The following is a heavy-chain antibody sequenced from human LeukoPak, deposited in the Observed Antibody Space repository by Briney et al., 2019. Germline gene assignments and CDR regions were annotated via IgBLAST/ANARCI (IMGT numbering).Heavy chain of an antibody. Sequence: SETLSLTCTVSGGSISSYYWSWIRQPPGKGLEWIGYIYYSGSTNYNPSLKSRVTISVAPSKNQFSLKLSSVTAADTAGYYCARAYCGGDCYSRMPNYYYYYGMDVWGQGTTVTVSS. J-gene: IGHJ6*02. CDR2: IYYSGST. D-gene: IGHD2-21*02. V-gene: IGHV4-59*01. CDR3: ARAYCGGDCYSRMPNYYYYYGMDV. CDR1: GGSISSYY.